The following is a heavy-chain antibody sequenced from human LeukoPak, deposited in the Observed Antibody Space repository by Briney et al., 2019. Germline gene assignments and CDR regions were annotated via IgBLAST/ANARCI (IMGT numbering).Heavy chain of an antibody. Sequence: PGGSLRLSCAASGFSFSDAWMSWVRQIPGKGLEWVSAISGSGGSTYYADSVKGRFTISRDNSKNTLYLQMNSLRAEGTAVYYCAKVPSERPAFDIWGQGTMVTVSS. J-gene: IGHJ3*02. D-gene: IGHD1-1*01. CDR2: ISGSGGST. CDR3: AKVPSERPAFDI. V-gene: IGHV3-23*01. CDR1: GFSFSDAW.